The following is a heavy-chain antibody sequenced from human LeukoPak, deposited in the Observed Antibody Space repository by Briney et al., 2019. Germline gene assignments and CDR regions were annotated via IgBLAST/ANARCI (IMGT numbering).Heavy chain of an antibody. V-gene: IGHV4-59*12. D-gene: IGHD3-22*01. CDR3: ARGGFYYYDSSGYPIDY. CDR1: GASITSYY. CDR2: IYHSGST. Sequence: SETLSLTCTVSGASITSYYWSWIRQPPGKGLEWIGYIYHSGSTYYNPSLKSRVTVSVDRSKNQFSLKLSSVTAADTAVYYCARGGFYYYDSSGYPIDYWGQGTLVTVSS. J-gene: IGHJ4*02.